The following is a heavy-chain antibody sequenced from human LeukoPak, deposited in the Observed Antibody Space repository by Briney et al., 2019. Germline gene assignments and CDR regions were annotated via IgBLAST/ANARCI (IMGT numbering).Heavy chain of an antibody. J-gene: IGHJ4*02. V-gene: IGHV3-53*01. CDR3: ARDRSGYFDY. D-gene: IGHD3-3*01. CDR2: IYSGGST. Sequence: GGSLRLSCAASGFIVSSNYMSWVRQAPGKGLEWVSVIYSGGSTYYADSVKGRFTISRDNSKNTLYLQMNSLRAEDTAVYYCARDRSGYFDYWGQGTLVTVSS. CDR1: GFIVSSNY.